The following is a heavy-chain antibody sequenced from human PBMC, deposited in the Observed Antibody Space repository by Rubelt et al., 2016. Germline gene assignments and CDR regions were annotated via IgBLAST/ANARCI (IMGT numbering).Heavy chain of an antibody. CDR2: IYHSGST. CDR3: ARDPSTAVAAWFDP. V-gene: IGHV4-39*07. Sequence: QLQLQESGPGLVKPSETLSLTCTVSGGSISSSSYYWGWIRQPPGKGLEWIGSIYHSGSTYYNPSLKSRLTCEVDTAKNQFSLQLSVVTAADTAVYYCARDPSTAVAAWFDPWGQGTLVTVSS. CDR1: GGSISSSSYY. D-gene: IGHD6-19*01. J-gene: IGHJ5*02.